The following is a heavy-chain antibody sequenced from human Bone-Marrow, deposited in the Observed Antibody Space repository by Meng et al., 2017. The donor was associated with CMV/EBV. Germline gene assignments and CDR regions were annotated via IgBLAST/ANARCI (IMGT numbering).Heavy chain of an antibody. CDR1: GGSISSYY. CDR2: INHSGST. V-gene: IGHV4-34*01. CDR3: ARNTVTTLGLDY. D-gene: IGHD4-17*01. Sequence: GSLRLSGTVSGGSISSYYWSWIRQPPGKGLEWIGEINHSGSTNYNPSLKSRVTISVDTSKNQFSLKLSSVTAADTAVYYCARNTVTTLGLDYWGQGTLVTVSS. J-gene: IGHJ4*02.